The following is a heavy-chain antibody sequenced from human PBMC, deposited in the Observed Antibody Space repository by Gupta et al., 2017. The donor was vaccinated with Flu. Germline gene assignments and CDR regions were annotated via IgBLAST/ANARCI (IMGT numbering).Heavy chain of an antibody. D-gene: IGHD2-15*01. CDR3: AKPSLTVVAEDF. J-gene: IGHJ4*02. V-gene: IGHV3-23*01. Sequence: AISASGGSTDYADSVKGRFTISRDNSKNTLFLQMNSLRAEDTAVYYCAKPSLTVVAEDFWGQGALVTVSS. CDR2: ISASGGST.